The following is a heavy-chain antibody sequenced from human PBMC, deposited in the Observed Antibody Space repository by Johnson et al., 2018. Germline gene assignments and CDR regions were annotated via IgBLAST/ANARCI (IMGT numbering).Heavy chain of an antibody. CDR1: GFTFSNYG. Sequence: QVQLVQSGGGLVQPGGSLRLSCEASGFTFSNYGMHWVRQAPGKGLERVAVLWYDGSNRHYADSVTGRFTIPRDNAKNSLYLQMNSLRAEDTAVYSCARGGDYGDPLGAFDIWGQGTMVTVSS. J-gene: IGHJ3*02. D-gene: IGHD4-17*01. V-gene: IGHV3-33*01. CDR3: ARGGDYGDPLGAFDI. CDR2: LWYDGSNR.